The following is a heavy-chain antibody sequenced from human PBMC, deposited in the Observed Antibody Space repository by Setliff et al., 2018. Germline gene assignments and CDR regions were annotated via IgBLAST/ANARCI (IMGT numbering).Heavy chain of an antibody. D-gene: IGHD6-19*01. Sequence: ASVKVSCKVSGYILTELSRHWVRQAPGKGLEWMGGFDPEDGETIYAQKFQGRVTMTEDTSTDTAYMELSSLRSEDTAVYYCATGRRWLGSAFDIWGQGTMVTVS. CDR2: FDPEDGET. J-gene: IGHJ3*02. V-gene: IGHV1-24*01. CDR1: GYILTELS. CDR3: ATGRRWLGSAFDI.